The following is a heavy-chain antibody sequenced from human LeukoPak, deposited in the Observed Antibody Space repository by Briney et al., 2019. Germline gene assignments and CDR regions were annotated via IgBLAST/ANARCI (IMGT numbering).Heavy chain of an antibody. CDR1: GGSISGYY. Sequence: SETLSLTCTVSGGSISGYYWTWIRQPAGKGLEWIGLIYTSGSTNYNPSLKSRVTISVDTSKNQFSLNLTSVTAADTAVYYCARESTWGHNPMVVYGYFDYWGQGTLVTVSS. V-gene: IGHV4-4*07. CDR3: ARESTWGHNPMVVYGYFDY. D-gene: IGHD2-8*02. CDR2: IYTSGST. J-gene: IGHJ4*02.